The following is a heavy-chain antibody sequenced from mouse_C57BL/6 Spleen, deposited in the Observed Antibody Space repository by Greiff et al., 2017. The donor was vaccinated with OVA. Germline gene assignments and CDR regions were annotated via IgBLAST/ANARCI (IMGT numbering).Heavy chain of an antibody. D-gene: IGHD1-1*01. CDR1: GYTFTSYW. J-gene: IGHJ2*01. V-gene: IGHV1-55*01. CDR2: IYPGSGST. Sequence: VQLQPGAELVKPGASVKMSCKASGYTFTSYWITWVKQRPGQGLEWIGDIYPGSGSTNYNEKFKSKATLTVDTSSSTAYMQLSSLTSEDSAVYYCARWTTVNYWGQGTTLTVSS. CDR3: ARWTTVNY.